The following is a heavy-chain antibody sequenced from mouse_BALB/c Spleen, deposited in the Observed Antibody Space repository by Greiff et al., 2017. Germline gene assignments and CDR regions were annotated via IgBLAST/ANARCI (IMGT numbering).Heavy chain of an antibody. Sequence: QVQLKESGAELVRPGASVKLSCKASGYTFTSYYMYWVKQRPGQGLEWIGEINPSNGGTNFNEKFKSKATLTVDKSSSTAYMQLSSLTSEDSAVYYCTRSEIYYGNSWFAYWGQGTLVTVSA. CDR3: TRSEIYYGNSWFAY. V-gene: IGHV1S81*02. D-gene: IGHD2-1*01. CDR1: GYTFTSYY. CDR2: INPSNGGT. J-gene: IGHJ3*01.